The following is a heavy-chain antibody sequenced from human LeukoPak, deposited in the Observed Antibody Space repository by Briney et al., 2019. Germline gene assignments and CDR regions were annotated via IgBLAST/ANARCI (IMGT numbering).Heavy chain of an antibody. CDR3: ARDPFDILTDPYFDY. Sequence: GGSLRLSCAASGFTFNFYWMHWVRQAPGKGLLWVSRINSDGSSTSYADSVRGRFTISRDNAKNTLYLQMNSLRAEDTAVYYCARDPFDILTDPYFDYWGQGTLVTVSS. CDR1: GFTFNFYW. J-gene: IGHJ4*02. D-gene: IGHD3-9*01. V-gene: IGHV3-74*01. CDR2: INSDGSST.